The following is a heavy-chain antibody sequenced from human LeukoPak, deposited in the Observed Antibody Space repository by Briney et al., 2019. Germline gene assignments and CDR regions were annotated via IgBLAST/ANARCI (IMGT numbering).Heavy chain of an antibody. J-gene: IGHJ4*02. D-gene: IGHD3-22*01. CDR1: GYTFTGYY. CDR2: INPNSGGT. V-gene: IGHV1-2*02. Sequence: ASVKVSCKAPGYTFTGYYMHWVRQAPGQGLEWMGWINPNSGGTNYAQKFQGRVTMTRDTSISTAYMELSRLRSDDTAVYYCARDEDYYDSSGYRSFDYWGQGTLVTVSS. CDR3: ARDEDYYDSSGYRSFDY.